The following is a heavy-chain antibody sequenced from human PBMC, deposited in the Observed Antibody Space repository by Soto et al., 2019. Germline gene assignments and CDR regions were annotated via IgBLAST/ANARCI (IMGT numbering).Heavy chain of an antibody. V-gene: IGHV3-11*06. CDR1: GFTFSDYF. Sequence: QVQLVESGGGLVKPGGSLRLSCAASGFTFSDYFLTWIREAPGKGLEWVSYISSSSSDTNYADSVKGRFTISRDNAKNSLFLQINNLRVDDTAVYYCARDYDFWSGYLSGHFDYWGQGTLVTVSS. CDR2: ISSSSSDT. CDR3: ARDYDFWSGYLSGHFDY. D-gene: IGHD3-3*01. J-gene: IGHJ4*02.